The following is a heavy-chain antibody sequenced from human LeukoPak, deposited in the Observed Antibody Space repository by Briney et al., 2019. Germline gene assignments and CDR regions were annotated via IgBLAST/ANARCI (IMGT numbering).Heavy chain of an antibody. D-gene: IGHD6-13*01. J-gene: IGHJ6*02. CDR3: ARVGSSSWFSYYYGMDV. Sequence: NPSETLSLTCTVSGGSISSGYWSWIRQPPGKGLEWIGYINYSGSTNYNPSLKSRVTISVDTSKNQFSLKLSSVTAADTAVYYCARVGSSSWFSYYYGMDVWGQGTTVTVSS. CDR2: INYSGST. CDR1: GGSISSGY. V-gene: IGHV4-59*01.